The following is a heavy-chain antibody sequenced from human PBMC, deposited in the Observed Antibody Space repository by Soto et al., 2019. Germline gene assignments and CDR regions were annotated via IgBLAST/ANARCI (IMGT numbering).Heavy chain of an antibody. CDR2: IYYSGST. CDR1: GDSISSRSYY. V-gene: IGHV4-39*01. D-gene: IGHD2-21*02. CDR3: ARQRTSVVTRAYFDV. Sequence: SETLSLTCTVTGDSISSRSYYWGWIRQPPGKGLEWIGSIYYSGSTYNNPSLRSRVSMSIDTSKDQFSLKLKSVTAADTALYFCARQRTSVVTRAYFDVWGPGSLVTVSS. J-gene: IGHJ4*02.